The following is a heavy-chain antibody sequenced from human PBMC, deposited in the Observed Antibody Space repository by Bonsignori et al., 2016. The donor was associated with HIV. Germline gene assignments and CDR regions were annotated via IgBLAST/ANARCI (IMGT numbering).Heavy chain of an antibody. CDR2: VGGGGYST. J-gene: IGHJ4*02. CDR3: AKLADYGDAHFDY. D-gene: IGHD4-17*01. Sequence: EVHLVESGGGLVQPGGTRRDSPVQPLDSPLVSYAMNWVRQAPGKGLEWVSTVGGGGYSTYYADSVKGRFTISRDDSKNTVYLQMNSLRVEDTAVYFCAKLADYGDAHFDYWGQGTLVT. V-gene: IGHV3-23*04. CDR1: DSPLVSYA.